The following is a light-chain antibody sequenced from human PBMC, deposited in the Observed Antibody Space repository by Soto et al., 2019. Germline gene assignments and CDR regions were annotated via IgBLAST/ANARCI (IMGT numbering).Light chain of an antibody. CDR3: QHYDSSPPIT. CDR1: QSVSSSY. V-gene: IGKV3D-20*01. CDR2: DAS. J-gene: IGKJ5*01. Sequence: EIVLTQSPATLSLSPGERATLSCGASQSVSSSYLAWYQQKPGLAPRLLIYDASSRATGIPDRFSGSGSGTDFTLTISRLEPEDFAVYYCQHYDSSPPITFGQGTRLEIK.